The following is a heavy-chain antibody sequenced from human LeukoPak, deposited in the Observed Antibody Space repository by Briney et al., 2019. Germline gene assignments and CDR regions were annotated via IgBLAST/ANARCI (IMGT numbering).Heavy chain of an antibody. Sequence: PSQTLSLTCTVSGGSISSGGYYWSWIRQHPGKGLEWIGYIYYSGSTYYNPSLKSRVTISVDTSKNQFSLKLSSVTAADTAVYYCARGEGEWLFPFDYWGQGTLATVSS. D-gene: IGHD3-3*01. V-gene: IGHV4-31*03. CDR1: GGSISSGGYY. CDR2: IYYSGST. CDR3: ARGEGEWLFPFDY. J-gene: IGHJ4*02.